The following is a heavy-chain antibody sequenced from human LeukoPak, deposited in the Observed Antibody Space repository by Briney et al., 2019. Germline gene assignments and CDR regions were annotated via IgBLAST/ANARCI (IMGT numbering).Heavy chain of an antibody. J-gene: IGHJ3*02. Sequence: GASVKVSCKASGYTFTGYYMHWVRQAPGQGLEWMGWINPNSGGTNYAQKFQGRVTMTRDTSISTAYMELSRLRSDDTAVYYCARVLAPLYDAFDIWGQGTMVTVSS. CDR3: ARVLAPLYDAFDI. V-gene: IGHV1-2*02. CDR1: GYTFTGYY. CDR2: INPNSGGT.